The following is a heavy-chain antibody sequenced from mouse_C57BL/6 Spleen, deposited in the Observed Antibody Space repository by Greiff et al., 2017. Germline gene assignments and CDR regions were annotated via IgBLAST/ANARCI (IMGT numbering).Heavy chain of an antibody. CDR2: ICLKSDNYAT. Sequence: EVKVVESGGGLVQPGGSMKLSCVASGFTFSNYWMNWVRQSPEKGLEWVAQICLKSDNYATHYAESVKGRFTISRDDSKSSVYLQMNNLRAEDTGIYYCTVPHSNYYFDYWGQGTTLTVSS. J-gene: IGHJ2*01. CDR3: TVPHSNYYFDY. V-gene: IGHV6-3*01. CDR1: GFTFSNYW. D-gene: IGHD2-5*01.